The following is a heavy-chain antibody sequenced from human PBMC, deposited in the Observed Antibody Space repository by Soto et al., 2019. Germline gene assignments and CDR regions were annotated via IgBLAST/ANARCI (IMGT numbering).Heavy chain of an antibody. D-gene: IGHD1-26*01. CDR2: IWYDGTNK. Sequence: PVGSLRLSCAASGFTFSSYGMHWVLQAPGKGLEWVAVIWYDGTNKYYVDSVKGRFTISRDNAKNTLYLQMNSLRAEDTAVYYCARHSGTMGCYYGMDICGQGTTVTVSS. CDR3: ARHSGTMGCYYGMDI. V-gene: IGHV3-33*01. J-gene: IGHJ6*01. CDR1: GFTFSSYG.